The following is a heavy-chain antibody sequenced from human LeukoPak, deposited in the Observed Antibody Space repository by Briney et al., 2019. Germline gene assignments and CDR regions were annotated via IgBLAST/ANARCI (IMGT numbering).Heavy chain of an antibody. CDR3: ARGETYDILTGSDPFDC. V-gene: IGHV5-51*01. Sequence: ESLKISCKGSGYSFTSYWIGWVRQMPGKGLEWMGIIYPGDSDTRYSPSFQGQVTISADKSISTAYLQWSSLKASDTAMYYCARGETYDILTGSDPFDCWGQGTLVTVSS. D-gene: IGHD3-9*01. CDR1: GYSFTSYW. J-gene: IGHJ4*02. CDR2: IYPGDSDT.